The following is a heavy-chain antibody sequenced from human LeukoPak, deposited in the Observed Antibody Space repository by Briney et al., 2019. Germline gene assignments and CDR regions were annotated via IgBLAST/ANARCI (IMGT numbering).Heavy chain of an antibody. J-gene: IGHJ6*03. Sequence: SETLSLTCAVYGGSFSGYYWSWIRQPPGKGLEWIGEINHSGSTNYNPSLKSRVTISVDTSKNQFSLKLSSVTAADTAVYYCARERGQQPLYYMDVWGKGTTVTVSS. V-gene: IGHV4-34*01. CDR1: GGSFSGYY. D-gene: IGHD6-13*01. CDR2: INHSGST. CDR3: ARERGQQPLYYMDV.